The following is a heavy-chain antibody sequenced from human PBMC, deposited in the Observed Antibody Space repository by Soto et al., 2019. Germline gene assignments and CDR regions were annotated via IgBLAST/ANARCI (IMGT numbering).Heavy chain of an antibody. V-gene: IGHV5-51*01. Sequence: GESLKISCKGSGYSFTSYWIGWVRQMPGKGLEWMGIIYPGDSDTRYSPSFQGQVTISADKSISTAYLQWSSLKASDTAMYYCASAPNYYDSSGYFTDAFAIWAQGKMVPVS. D-gene: IGHD3-22*01. J-gene: IGHJ3*02. CDR2: IYPGDSDT. CDR3: ASAPNYYDSSGYFTDAFAI. CDR1: GYSFTSYW.